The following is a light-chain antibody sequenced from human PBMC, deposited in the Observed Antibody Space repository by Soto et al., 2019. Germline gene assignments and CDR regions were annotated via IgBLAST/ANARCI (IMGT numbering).Light chain of an antibody. J-gene: IGKJ3*01. CDR3: QQSYSTPC. V-gene: IGKV1-39*01. CDR2: AAS. CDR1: ESIDNW. Sequence: DIQMTQSPSTLSASVGDTVTITCRASESIDNWLAWYQQKPGKAPKLLIFAASTLVRGVPSRFSGSGSGTDFTLTISSLQPEDFATYYRQQSYSTPCFGPGTKVDIK.